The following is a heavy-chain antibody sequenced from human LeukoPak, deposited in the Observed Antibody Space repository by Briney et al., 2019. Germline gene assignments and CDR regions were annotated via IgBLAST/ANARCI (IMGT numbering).Heavy chain of an antibody. CDR1: GFSFSNHG. D-gene: IGHD6-19*01. V-gene: IGHV3-33*06. CDR3: AKDPGSGWSKYYFDY. Sequence: GGSLRLSCAASGFSFSNHGMHWVRQAPGKRLEWVAVIWDDGNNKRYANSVNGRFTISRDNSKNTLYLQMNSLRAEDTAVYYCAKDPGSGWSKYYFDYWGQRTLVTVSS. CDR2: IWDDGNNK. J-gene: IGHJ4*02.